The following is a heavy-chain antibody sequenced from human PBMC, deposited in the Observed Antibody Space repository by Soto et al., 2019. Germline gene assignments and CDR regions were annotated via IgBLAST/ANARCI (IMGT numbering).Heavy chain of an antibody. J-gene: IGHJ4*02. V-gene: IGHV3-30-3*01. CDR2: ISYDGSNK. CDR1: GFTFSSYA. D-gene: IGHD3-22*01. Sequence: QSGGSLRLSCAASGFTFSSYAMHWVRQAPGKGLEWVAVISYDGSNKYYADSVKGRFTISRDNSKNTLYLQMNSLRAEDTAVYYCAREGAGAEWLLQDTPRKRFDYWGQGTLVTVSS. CDR3: AREGAGAEWLLQDTPRKRFDY.